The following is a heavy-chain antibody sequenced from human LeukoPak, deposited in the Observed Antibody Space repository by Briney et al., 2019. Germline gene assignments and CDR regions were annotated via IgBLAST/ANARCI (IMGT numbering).Heavy chain of an antibody. V-gene: IGHV1-46*01. CDR1: GYTFTSYY. D-gene: IGHD3-10*01. J-gene: IGHJ3*02. CDR2: INPSGGST. Sequence: ASVKVSCKASGYTFTSYYMHWVRQAPGQGLEWMGIINPSGGSTSYAQKFQGRVTMTRDTSTSTVYMELSSLRAEDTAVYYCAKERSPAMVRGVILDRPDAFDIWGQGTMVTVSS. CDR3: AKERSPAMVRGVILDRPDAFDI.